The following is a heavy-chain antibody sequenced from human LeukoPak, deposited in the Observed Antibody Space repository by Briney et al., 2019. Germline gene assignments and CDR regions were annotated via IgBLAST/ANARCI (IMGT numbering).Heavy chain of an antibody. Sequence: PGGSLRLSCAASGSTFSSYAMSWVRQAPGKGLVWVSRISPTGSTTSYADSVKGRFTVSRDNAKNTLYLQVNNLRAEDTAVYYCARGPNSNWSGLDFWGQGTLLTVSS. D-gene: IGHD6-6*01. CDR2: ISPTGSTT. CDR3: ARGPNSNWSGLDF. CDR1: GSTFSSYA. V-gene: IGHV3-74*01. J-gene: IGHJ4*02.